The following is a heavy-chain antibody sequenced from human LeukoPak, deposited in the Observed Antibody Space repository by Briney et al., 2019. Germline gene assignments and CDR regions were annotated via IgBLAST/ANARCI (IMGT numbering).Heavy chain of an antibody. V-gene: IGHV3-30*02. J-gene: IGHJ4*02. D-gene: IGHD6-13*01. CDR3: GKRPDSTSWYGFDF. Sequence: PGGTLRLSCAASLFTFSSYGMRSVRQAPAKGLEGVEFIRYDGSNKYYAHSVKGRFTISRDNSKNTLYLQMISLRAVATAVYYCGKRPDSTSWYGFDFWGQGTLVTVSS. CDR1: LFTFSSYG. CDR2: IRYDGSNK.